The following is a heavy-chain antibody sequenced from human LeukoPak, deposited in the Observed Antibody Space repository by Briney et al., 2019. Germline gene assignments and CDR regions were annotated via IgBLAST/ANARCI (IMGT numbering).Heavy chain of an antibody. CDR1: GFTFKSYG. J-gene: IGHJ4*02. CDR2: ISYDGTNQ. Sequence: GRSLRLSCVASGFTFKSYGMHWVRQAPGKGLEWVAVISYDGTNQKYADSVTGRFTISRDNSKNTLYLQMNSLRVEDTAVYYCAKDNPSDQWGQGTLVTVSS. CDR3: AKDNPSDQ. V-gene: IGHV3-30*18.